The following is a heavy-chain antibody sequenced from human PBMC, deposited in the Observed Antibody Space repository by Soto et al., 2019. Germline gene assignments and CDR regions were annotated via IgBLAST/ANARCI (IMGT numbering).Heavy chain of an antibody. CDR2: ITASGEKL. Sequence: GGSLRLSCAASGFSLSSYAITWVRQAPGKGLEWVSGITASGEKLYYADSVKGRFTVSRDNSKNTLYLQMHSLRADDTAVYYCAKATATGGGAFDICGQGTMVTVSS. V-gene: IGHV3-23*01. CDR1: GFSLSSYA. D-gene: IGHD2-8*02. J-gene: IGHJ3*02. CDR3: AKATATGGGAFDI.